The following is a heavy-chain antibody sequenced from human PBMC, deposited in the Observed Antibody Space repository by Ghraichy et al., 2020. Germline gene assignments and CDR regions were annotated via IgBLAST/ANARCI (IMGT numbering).Heavy chain of an antibody. CDR3: ARPSPYGTTWHGGIDY. CDR2: IYDSGTAA. J-gene: IGHJ4*02. D-gene: IGHD3-10*01. V-gene: IGHV3-23*01. CDR1: GFSFSSYA. Sequence: GESLNISCAAPGFSFSSYAMSWVRQAPGKGLEWVSAIYDSGTAAFYADSVKGRFTISRDNSQETLYLQMNGLRVDDAAVYYCARPSPYGTTWHGGIDYWGQGTLVTVSS.